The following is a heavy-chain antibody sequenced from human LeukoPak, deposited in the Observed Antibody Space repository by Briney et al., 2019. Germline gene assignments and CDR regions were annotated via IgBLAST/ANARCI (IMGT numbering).Heavy chain of an antibody. V-gene: IGHV3-21*01. D-gene: IGHD6-19*01. CDR2: ISSSSSYI. J-gene: IGHJ4*02. Sequence: GGSLRLSCAASGFTFSSYSMNWVRQAPGKGLEWVSSISSSSSYIYYADSVKGRFTISRDNAKNSLYLQMNSLRAEDTAVYYCARYHPPGIAVAGKAGCFDYWGQGTLVTVSS. CDR1: GFTFSSYS. CDR3: ARYHPPGIAVAGKAGCFDY.